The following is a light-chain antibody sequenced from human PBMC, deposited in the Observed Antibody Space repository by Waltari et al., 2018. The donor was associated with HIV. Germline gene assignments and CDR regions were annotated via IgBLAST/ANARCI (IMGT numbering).Light chain of an antibody. V-gene: IGKV1-9*01. Sequence: DIHLTQSPPFLSASIGHRVTISCRATQGINSYLAWYQQKPGKAPKLLIYVASTLRSGVPSRFSGSGSGTEFTLTISNLQPEDSATYYCQQLNSYPLTFGGGTKVGTK. J-gene: IGKJ4*01. CDR3: QQLNSYPLT. CDR1: QGINSY. CDR2: VAS.